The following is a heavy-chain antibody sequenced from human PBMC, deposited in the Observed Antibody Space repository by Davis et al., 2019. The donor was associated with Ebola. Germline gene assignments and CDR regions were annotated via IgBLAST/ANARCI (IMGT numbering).Heavy chain of an antibody. J-gene: IGHJ4*02. D-gene: IGHD3-22*01. CDR1: GGSITTYY. V-gene: IGHV4-59*01. CDR3: ARVLYYYDTSGFDY. CDR2: IYYSGST. Sequence: SETLSLTCTVSGGSITTYYWSWIRQPPGKGLEWIGYIYYSGSTNYNPSLKSRVTISVDTSKNQFSLKLSSVTAADTAVYYCARVLYYYDTSGFDYWGQGTLVTVSS.